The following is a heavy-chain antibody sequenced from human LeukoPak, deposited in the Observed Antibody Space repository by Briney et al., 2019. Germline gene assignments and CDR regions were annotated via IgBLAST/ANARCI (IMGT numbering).Heavy chain of an antibody. CDR3: ARGRRAYYDSSGYPLDY. J-gene: IGHJ4*02. D-gene: IGHD3-22*01. V-gene: IGHV3-7*01. CDR2: IKQDGSEK. CDR1: GSTFSSYW. Sequence: PGGSLRLSCAASGSTFSSYWMSWVRQAPGKGLEWVANIKQDGSEKYYVDSVKGRFTISRDNAKNSLYLQMNSLRAEDTAVYYCARGRRAYYDSSGYPLDYWGQGTLVTVSS.